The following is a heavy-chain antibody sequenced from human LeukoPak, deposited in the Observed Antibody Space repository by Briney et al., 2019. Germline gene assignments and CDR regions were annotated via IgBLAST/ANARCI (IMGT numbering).Heavy chain of an antibody. CDR2: ISYDGSNK. CDR1: GFTFSSYG. Sequence: GGSLRLSCAASGFTFSSYGMHWVRQAPGKGLEWVAVISYDGSNKYYADSVKGRFTISRDNSKNTLYLQMNGLRAEDTAVYYCAKELYGYYFDYWGQGTLVTVSS. V-gene: IGHV3-30*18. D-gene: IGHD3-16*01. CDR3: AKELYGYYFDY. J-gene: IGHJ4*02.